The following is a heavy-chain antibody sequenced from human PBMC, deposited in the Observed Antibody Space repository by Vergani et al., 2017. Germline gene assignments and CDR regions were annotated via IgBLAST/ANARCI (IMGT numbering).Heavy chain of an antibody. CDR1: GYSFTSYW. V-gene: IGHV5-51*01. CDR2: IYPGDSDT. J-gene: IGHJ6*02. CDR3: ARQGVTMVRGVTPNYYYGMDV. D-gene: IGHD3-10*01. Sequence: EVQLVQSGAEVKKPGESLKISCKGSGYSFTSYWIGWVRQMPGKGLEWMGIIYPGDSDTRYSPSFQGQGTISADKSISTAYLQWSSLKASDTAMYYCARQGVTMVRGVTPNYYYGMDVWGQGTTVTDSS.